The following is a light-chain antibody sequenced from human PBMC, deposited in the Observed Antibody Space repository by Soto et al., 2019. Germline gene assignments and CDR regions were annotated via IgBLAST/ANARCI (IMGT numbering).Light chain of an antibody. J-gene: IGKJ5*01. CDR1: QSVSSSY. Sequence: PGKSLDLSFRASQSVSSSYLTRYQKPPGQAPRHLIYGASTTATGIPATFSVSYSGTDFTLTISSLHSEDCAIYYCQQYNNWPITFGQGTRLEIK. CDR2: GAS. CDR3: QQYNNWPIT. V-gene: IGKV3D-15*01.